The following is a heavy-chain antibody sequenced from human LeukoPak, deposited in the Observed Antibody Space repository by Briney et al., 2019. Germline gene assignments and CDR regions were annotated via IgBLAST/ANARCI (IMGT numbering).Heavy chain of an antibody. Sequence: SETLSLTCTVSGGSISSYYWSWIRQPAGKGLEWIGRIYTSGSTNYNPSLKSRVTISIDTSKNQFSLKLNSVTAADTAVHYCARDRGYSYAFDYWGQGTLVTVSS. D-gene: IGHD5-18*01. CDR3: ARDRGYSYAFDY. J-gene: IGHJ4*02. CDR2: IYTSGST. CDR1: GGSISSYY. V-gene: IGHV4-4*07.